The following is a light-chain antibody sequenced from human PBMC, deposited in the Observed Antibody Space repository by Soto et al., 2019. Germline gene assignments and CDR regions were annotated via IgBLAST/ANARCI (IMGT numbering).Light chain of an antibody. CDR1: QSVSSSY. J-gene: IGKJ1*01. CDR2: GAS. V-gene: IGKV3-20*01. Sequence: DTVLTQSPGTLSLSPGERATLSCRASQSVSSSYLAWYQQKPGQAPRLLIYGASNRATGIPDRFSGSGSGTDFTLTISRLEPEDFAVYYCQQYGSSPWTFGQGTRWIS. CDR3: QQYGSSPWT.